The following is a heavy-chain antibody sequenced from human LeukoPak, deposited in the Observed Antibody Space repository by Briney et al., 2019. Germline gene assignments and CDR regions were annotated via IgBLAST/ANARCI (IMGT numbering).Heavy chain of an antibody. J-gene: IGHJ4*02. V-gene: IGHV1-69*05. Sequence: SVTVSCKASGGTFSSYAISWVRQAPGQGLEWMGGIIPIFGTANYAQRFQGRVTITTDESTSTAYMELSSLGSEVTGVYYCARAIDSSGLDYWGQGTLVTVSS. CDR2: IIPIFGTA. CDR1: GGTFSSYA. CDR3: ARAIDSSGLDY. D-gene: IGHD3-22*01.